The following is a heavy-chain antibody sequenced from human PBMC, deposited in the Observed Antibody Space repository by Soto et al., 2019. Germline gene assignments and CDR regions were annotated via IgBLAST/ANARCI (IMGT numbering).Heavy chain of an antibody. CDR3: ARGSGGSIPHPSGTYYYYGMDV. Sequence: GASVKVSCKASGGTFSSYAISWVRQAPGQGLEWMGGIIPIFGTANYAQKFQGRVTITADESTSTAYMELSSLRSEDTAVYYCARGSGGSIPHPSGTYYYYGMDVWGQGTTVTVSS. CDR1: GGTFSSYA. V-gene: IGHV1-69*13. J-gene: IGHJ6*02. CDR2: IIPIFGTA. D-gene: IGHD2-15*01.